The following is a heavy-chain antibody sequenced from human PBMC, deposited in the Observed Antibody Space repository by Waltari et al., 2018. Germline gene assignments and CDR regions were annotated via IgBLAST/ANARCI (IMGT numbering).Heavy chain of an antibody. Sequence: QVQLVQSGAEVKKPGASVKVSCKASGYTFTSYDINWVRQATGQGLEWMGWMNPNSGNTGYAQKFQGRVTITRNTSISTAYMELSSLRSEDTAVYYCARGAPCGDFWSGYCTYNWFDPWGQGTLVTVSS. CDR3: ARGAPCGDFWSGYCTYNWFDP. V-gene: IGHV1-8*03. CDR1: GYTFTSYD. J-gene: IGHJ5*02. D-gene: IGHD3-3*01. CDR2: MNPNSGNT.